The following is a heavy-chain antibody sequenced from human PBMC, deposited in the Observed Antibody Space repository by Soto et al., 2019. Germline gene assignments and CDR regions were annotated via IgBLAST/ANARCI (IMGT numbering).Heavy chain of an antibody. D-gene: IGHD1-1*01. CDR1: GFTFSSYA. Sequence: HPGGSLRLSCAASGFTFSSYAMSWVRQAPGKGLEWVSAISGSGGSTYYADSVKGRFTISRDNSKNTLYLQMNSLRAEDTAVYYCAKDLVSQKLESYFDYWGQGTLVTVSS. CDR3: AKDLVSQKLESYFDY. J-gene: IGHJ4*02. CDR2: ISGSGGST. V-gene: IGHV3-23*01.